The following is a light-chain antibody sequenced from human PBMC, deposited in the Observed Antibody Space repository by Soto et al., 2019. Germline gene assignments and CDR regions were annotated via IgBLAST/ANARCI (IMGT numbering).Light chain of an antibody. Sequence: EVVLTQSPGTLSLSPGESATLSCRASESVDSSYLAWYQQKPGQAPRLLMSGVSSGATVIAERFSASGSGTDFTLTISRLEPEDFAAYYCQQFGYSPYNFGQGTKLEI. CDR3: QQFGYSPYN. V-gene: IGKV3-20*01. CDR1: ESVDSSY. CDR2: GVS. J-gene: IGKJ2*01.